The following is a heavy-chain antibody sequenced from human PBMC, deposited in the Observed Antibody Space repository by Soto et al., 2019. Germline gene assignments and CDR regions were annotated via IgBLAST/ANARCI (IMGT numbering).Heavy chain of an antibody. V-gene: IGHV1-69*06. Sequence: SVKVSCKASGGTFSSYAISWVRQAPGQGLEWMGGIIPIFGTANYAQKFQGRVTITADKSTSTAYMELSSLRSEDTAVYYCARVRKAMVIAYYYGMDVWGQGTTVTVSS. CDR3: ARVRKAMVIAYYYGMDV. D-gene: IGHD5-18*01. CDR1: GGTFSSYA. J-gene: IGHJ6*02. CDR2: IIPIFGTA.